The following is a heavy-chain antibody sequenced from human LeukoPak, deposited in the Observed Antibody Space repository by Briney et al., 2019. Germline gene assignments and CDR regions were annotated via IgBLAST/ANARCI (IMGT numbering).Heavy chain of an antibody. J-gene: IGHJ4*02. Sequence: GGSLRLSCAASGFTFSSYSMNWVRQAPGKGLEWVSSISSSSSYIYYADSVKGRFIISRDNSKNTLYLQMNSLRAEDTAVYYCAKETALGYSSGGAFDYWGQGTLVTVSS. D-gene: IGHD6-19*01. CDR1: GFTFSSYS. V-gene: IGHV3-21*04. CDR3: AKETALGYSSGGAFDY. CDR2: ISSSSSYI.